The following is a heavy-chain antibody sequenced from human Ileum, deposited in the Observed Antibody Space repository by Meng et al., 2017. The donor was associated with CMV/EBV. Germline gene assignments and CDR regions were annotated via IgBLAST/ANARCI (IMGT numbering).Heavy chain of an antibody. CDR3: ARAPSSGWYLSY. J-gene: IGHJ4*02. CDR2: INHSGAT. CDR1: GFTFSSYW. V-gene: IGHV4-34*01. D-gene: IGHD6-19*01. Sequence: ESLKISCAASGFTFSSYWMSWIRQAPGKGLEWVGEINHSGATNYNPSLKSRVTISVNTSKNQFSLKLSSVTAADTAVYYCARAPSSGWYLSYWGRGTLVTVSS.